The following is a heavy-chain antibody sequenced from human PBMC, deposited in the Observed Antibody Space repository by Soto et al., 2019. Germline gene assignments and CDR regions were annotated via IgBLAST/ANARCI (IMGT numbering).Heavy chain of an antibody. V-gene: IGHV4-4*02. CDR2: IYESGIT. Sequence: QVQLQESGPGLVKPSGTLSLTCAVSGGSISSTKWWSWVRQPPGKGLEWIGEIYESGITNYNPSLTSRVTISLDKSKNQFSLKLSSMTAADTAVYYCASRSQWLVFDYWGPGTLVTVSS. CDR1: GGSISSTKW. J-gene: IGHJ4*02. CDR3: ASRSQWLVFDY. D-gene: IGHD6-19*01.